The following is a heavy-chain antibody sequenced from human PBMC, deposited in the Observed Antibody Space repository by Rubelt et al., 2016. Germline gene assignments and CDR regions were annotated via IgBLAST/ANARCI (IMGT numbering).Heavy chain of an antibody. Sequence: QVQLVESGGGVVQPGRSLRLSCATSGLTFSRHHMHWVRQAPGKGLEWLAVVPYDGSDSSYADSVKGRFHISRDNSKKTLYRQMTSWGAEDTALYYCAGSRSNTRSDAFDIWGQGTMVTVSS. CDR2: VPYDGSDS. D-gene: IGHD2-2*01. CDR1: GLTFSRHH. CDR3: AGSRSNTRSDAFDI. J-gene: IGHJ3*02. V-gene: IGHV3-30*04.